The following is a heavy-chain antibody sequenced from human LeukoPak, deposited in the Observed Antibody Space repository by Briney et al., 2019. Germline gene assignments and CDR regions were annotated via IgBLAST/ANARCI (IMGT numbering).Heavy chain of an antibody. Sequence: ASVTVSCKASGYTFTSYYMHWVRQAPGQGLEWMGIINPSGGSTSYAQKFQGRVTMTRDMSTSTVYMELSSLRSEDTAVYYCAREVAVAGIAEGYWGQGTLVTVSS. D-gene: IGHD6-19*01. CDR1: GYTFTSYY. CDR3: AREVAVAGIAEGY. V-gene: IGHV1-46*01. J-gene: IGHJ4*02. CDR2: INPSGGST.